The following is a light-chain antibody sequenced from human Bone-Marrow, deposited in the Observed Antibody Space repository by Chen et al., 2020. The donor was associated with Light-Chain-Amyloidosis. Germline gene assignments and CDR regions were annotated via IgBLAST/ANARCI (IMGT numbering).Light chain of an antibody. CDR2: WAS. V-gene: IGKV4-1*01. CDR1: QSVLYSSNNKNY. Sequence: DIVMTQSPDSLAVSLGERATINCKSSQSVLYSSNNKNYLAWYQQKPGQPPKLLIYWASTRESRVPDRFSGSGSETDFTLTISSLEAEDVAVYYYQQYYSTPQTFGQGTKVEIK. J-gene: IGKJ1*01. CDR3: QQYYSTPQT.